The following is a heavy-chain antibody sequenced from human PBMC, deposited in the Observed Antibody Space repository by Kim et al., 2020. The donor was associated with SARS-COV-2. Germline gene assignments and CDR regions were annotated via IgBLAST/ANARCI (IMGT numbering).Heavy chain of an antibody. V-gene: IGHV4-59*01. CDR3: ARSEGRASWHQFDY. Sequence: SETLSLTRTVSSDSISAYYWSWIRRLPGKGLEWIGYIFYSGSTSYNPSLKSRVTISWDTSRNQFSLDLTSVTHADTAVYYCARSEGRASWHQFDYWGQGILVTVSS. CDR2: IFYSGST. CDR1: SDSISAYY. J-gene: IGHJ4*02.